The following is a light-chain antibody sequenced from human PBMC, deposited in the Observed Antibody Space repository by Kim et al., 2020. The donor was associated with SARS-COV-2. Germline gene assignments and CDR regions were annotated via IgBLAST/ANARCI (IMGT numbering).Light chain of an antibody. CDR3: QQSHTTPLLT. CDR1: QSISTY. J-gene: IGKJ4*01. Sequence: DIQMTQSPSSLAASVGDRVTIACRASQSISTYLNWYQQKPGKAPKLLIYAASSLQSGVPSRFSGSGSGTDVTLTISSLQPEDVATYYCQQSHTTPLLTFGGGTKVDIK. CDR2: AAS. V-gene: IGKV1-39*01.